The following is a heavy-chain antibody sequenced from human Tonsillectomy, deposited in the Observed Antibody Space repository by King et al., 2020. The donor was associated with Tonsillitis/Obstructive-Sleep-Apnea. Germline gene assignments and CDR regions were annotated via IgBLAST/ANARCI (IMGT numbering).Heavy chain of an antibody. CDR1: GFTFSSYA. CDR3: AREGGYGPFDY. Sequence: EQLVQSGGGVVQPGRSLRLSCAASGFTFSSYAMYWVRQAPGKGLEWVAVISYDGRKKYYADSVKGRFTISRDISKNTLYLQMHSLRAEDTAVYYCAREGGYGPFDYWDQGTLVTVSS. J-gene: IGHJ4*02. CDR2: ISYDGRKK. D-gene: IGHD5-12*01. V-gene: IGHV3-30*04.